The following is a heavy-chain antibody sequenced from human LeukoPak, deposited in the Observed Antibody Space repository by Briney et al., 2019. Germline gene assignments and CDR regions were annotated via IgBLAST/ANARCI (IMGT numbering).Heavy chain of an antibody. Sequence: ASVKVSCKVSGYTLTELSMHWVRQAPGKGLEWMGGFDPEDGETIYAQKFQGRVTMTEDTSTDTAYMELSSLRSEDTAVYYCARLWNPWQQLVGYYYGMDVWGQGTTVTVSS. J-gene: IGHJ6*02. CDR1: GYTLTELS. CDR3: ARLWNPWQQLVGYYYGMDV. V-gene: IGHV1-24*01. CDR2: FDPEDGET. D-gene: IGHD6-13*01.